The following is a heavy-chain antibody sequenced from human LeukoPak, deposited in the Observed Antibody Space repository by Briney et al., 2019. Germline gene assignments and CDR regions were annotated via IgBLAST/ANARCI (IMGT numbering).Heavy chain of an antibody. Sequence: ASVKVSCKASGYTFTSYDFNWARQATGQRPEWMGWMSPNSGDTGYAQKFQDRVTMTRNTSISAAYMELSSLRSDDTAVYYCARGPPNWGYDYWGPGTLVTVSS. CDR1: GYTFTSYD. J-gene: IGHJ4*02. V-gene: IGHV1-8*01. CDR2: MSPNSGDT. CDR3: ARGPPNWGYDY. D-gene: IGHD7-27*01.